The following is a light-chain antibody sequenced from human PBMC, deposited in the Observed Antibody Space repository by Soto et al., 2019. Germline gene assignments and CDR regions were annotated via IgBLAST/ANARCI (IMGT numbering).Light chain of an antibody. CDR3: SSYTSSSTHWV. CDR1: SSDVGGYNY. CDR2: DVS. Sequence: QSVLTQPASVSGSPGQSITISCTGTSSDVGGYNYVSWYQQHPGKAPKLMIYDVSNRPSGVSNRFSGSKSGNTASLTISGLQAEDEADYYCSSYTSSSTHWVFGGGTKLTVL. V-gene: IGLV2-14*01. J-gene: IGLJ3*02.